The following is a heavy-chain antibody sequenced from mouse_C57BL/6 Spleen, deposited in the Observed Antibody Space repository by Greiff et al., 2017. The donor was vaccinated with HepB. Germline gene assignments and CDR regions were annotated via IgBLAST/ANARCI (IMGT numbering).Heavy chain of an antibody. CDR2: ISYDGSN. CDR3: ARRGSRCAMDY. CDR1: GYSITSGYY. V-gene: IGHV3-6*01. J-gene: IGHJ4*01. Sequence: EVQLQESGPGLVKPSQSLSLTCSVTGYSITSGYYWNWIRQFPGNKLEWMGYISYDGSNNYNPSLKNRISITRDTSKNQFFLKLNSVTTEDTATYYCARRGSRCAMDYWGQGTSVTVSS. D-gene: IGHD6-1*01.